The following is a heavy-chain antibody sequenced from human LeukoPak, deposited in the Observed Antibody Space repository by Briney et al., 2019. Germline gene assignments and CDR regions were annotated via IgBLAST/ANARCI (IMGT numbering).Heavy chain of an antibody. CDR3: ARDIIPNWGSENYFDY. J-gene: IGHJ4*02. Sequence: GGSLRLSCAASGFTFSSYGMHWVRQAPGKGLEWVAVIWYDGSNKYYADSVKGRFTISRDNSKNTLYLQMNSLRAEDTAVYYCARDIIPNWGSENYFDYWGQGTLVTVSS. D-gene: IGHD7-27*01. CDR2: IWYDGSNK. CDR1: GFTFSSYG. V-gene: IGHV3-33*01.